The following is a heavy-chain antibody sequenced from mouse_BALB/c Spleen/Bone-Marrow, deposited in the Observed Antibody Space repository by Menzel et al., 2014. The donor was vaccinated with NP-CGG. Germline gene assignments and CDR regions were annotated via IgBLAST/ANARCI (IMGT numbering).Heavy chain of an antibody. V-gene: IGHV1-69*02. CDR3: TRTYEYFDY. CDR1: GYTFTSYW. J-gene: IGHJ2*01. D-gene: IGHD2-3*01. Sequence: VQLQQSGAELVRPGASVKLSCKPPGYTFTSYWINWVKQRPGQGLEWIGNIYPSDNYTNYNQKFKDKATLTVDISSTTAYMQLSSPTSEDSAVYYCTRTYEYFDYWGQGTTLTVSS. CDR2: IYPSDNYT.